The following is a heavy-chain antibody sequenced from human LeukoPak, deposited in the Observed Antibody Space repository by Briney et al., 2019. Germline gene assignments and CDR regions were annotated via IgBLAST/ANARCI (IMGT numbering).Heavy chain of an antibody. D-gene: IGHD2-8*01. CDR1: GFTFSSYG. CDR3: AKDVYSTMLNYGMDV. CDR2: IRYDGSNK. Sequence: GGSLRLSCAASGFTFSSYGMHWVLQAPGKGLGGLAFIRYDGSNKYYADSVKGRFTISRDNPKNTLYLRMNSLRAEDTAVYYCAKDVYSTMLNYGMDVWGQGTTVTVSS. J-gene: IGHJ6*02. V-gene: IGHV3-30*02.